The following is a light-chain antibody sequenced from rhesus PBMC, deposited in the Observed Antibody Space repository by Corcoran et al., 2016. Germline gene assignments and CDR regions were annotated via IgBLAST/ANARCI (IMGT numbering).Light chain of an antibody. CDR3: QQHNSYPLT. CDR1: QGISSY. Sequence: DIQMTQSPSSLSASVGDTVTITCRASQGISSYLAWYQQKPGKAPKLLIYKASPLQSGVPSRFSGSGSGKDFTLTISSLQPEDFATYYSQQHNSYPLTFGGGTKVEIK. V-gene: IGKV1-25*01. J-gene: IGKJ4*01. CDR2: KAS.